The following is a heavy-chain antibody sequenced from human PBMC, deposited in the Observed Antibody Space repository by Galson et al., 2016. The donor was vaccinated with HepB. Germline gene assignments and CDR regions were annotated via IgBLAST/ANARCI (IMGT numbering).Heavy chain of an antibody. V-gene: IGHV3-7*03. J-gene: IGHJ4*02. CDR2: INQDGSEK. CDR3: ARDAGYHQIDY. Sequence: SLRLSCAASGFMFSTYWMTWVRQAPGKGLEWVANINQDGSEKYHVDSVKGRFTISKDNGKNLLFLQLNSLRAEDTAVYYCARDAGYHQIDYWGQGTLVTVSS. D-gene: IGHD3-16*02. CDR1: GFMFSTYW.